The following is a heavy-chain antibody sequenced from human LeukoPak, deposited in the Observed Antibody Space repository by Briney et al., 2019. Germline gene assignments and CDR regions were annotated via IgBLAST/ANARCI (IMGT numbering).Heavy chain of an antibody. J-gene: IGHJ3*02. CDR1: GGTFSSYA. CDR3: ASPYDSSGQPAFDI. CDR2: IIPIFGTA. D-gene: IGHD3-22*01. Sequence: ASVKVSCKASGGTFSSYAISWVRQAPGQGLEWMGGIIPIFGTANYAQKFQGRVTITADESTSTAYMGLSSLRSEDTAMYYCASPYDSSGQPAFDIWGQGTMVTVSS. V-gene: IGHV1-69*13.